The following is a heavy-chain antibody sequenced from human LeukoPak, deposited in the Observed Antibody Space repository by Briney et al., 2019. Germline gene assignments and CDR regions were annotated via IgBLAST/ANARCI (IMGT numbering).Heavy chain of an antibody. J-gene: IGHJ5*02. V-gene: IGHV3-23*01. D-gene: IGHD5-18*01. CDR1: GFPFSIYA. CDR2: ISGSGGST. Sequence: GESLKISCAASGFPFSIYAMSWVRQAPGKGLEWVSVISGSGGSTYYADSVKGRFTISRDNSQNTLHLQMNSLRAEDTAVYYCAKGPHTASSYNWFDPWGRGTLVTVSS. CDR3: AKGPHTASSYNWFDP.